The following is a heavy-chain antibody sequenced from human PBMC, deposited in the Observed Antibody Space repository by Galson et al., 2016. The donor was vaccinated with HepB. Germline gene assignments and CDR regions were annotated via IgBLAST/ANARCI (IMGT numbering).Heavy chain of an antibody. V-gene: IGHV3-33*01. CDR3: AAYCGGDCYPTP. Sequence: SLRLSCAASGFTFSNCGMHWVRQAPGKGLEWVAVIWYDGSKKDYADSVKGRFTISRDNSKNTLYLQMNSLRVEDTAVYYCAAYCGGDCYPTPWGQGTLVTVSS. CDR1: GFTFSNCG. D-gene: IGHD2-21*02. CDR2: IWYDGSKK. J-gene: IGHJ5*02.